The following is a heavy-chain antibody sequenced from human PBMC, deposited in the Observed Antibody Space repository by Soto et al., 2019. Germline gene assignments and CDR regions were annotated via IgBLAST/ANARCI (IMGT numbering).Heavy chain of an antibody. CDR1: GGTFSSYA. CDR3: ASQVGGLYGYFDY. Sequence: VASVKVSCKASGGTFSSYAISWVRQAPGQGLEWMGGIIPIFGTANYARKFQGRVTITADKSTSTAYMELSSLRSEDTAVYYCASQVGGLYGYFDYWGQGTLVTVSS. D-gene: IGHD2-8*01. J-gene: IGHJ4*02. V-gene: IGHV1-69*06. CDR2: IIPIFGTA.